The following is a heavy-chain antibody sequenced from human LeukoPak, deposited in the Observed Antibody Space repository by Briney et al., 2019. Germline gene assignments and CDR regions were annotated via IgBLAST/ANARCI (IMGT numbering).Heavy chain of an antibody. J-gene: IGHJ4*02. CDR2: FDPEDGET. Sequence: WASVKVSCKASGYTFTGYYMHWVRQAPGKGLEWMGGFDPEDGETIYAQKFQGRVTMTEDTSTDTAYMELSSLRSEDTAVYYCATNLLTRGNYWGQGTLVTVSS. CDR3: ATNLLTRGNY. CDR1: GYTFTGYY. V-gene: IGHV1-24*01. D-gene: IGHD1-26*01.